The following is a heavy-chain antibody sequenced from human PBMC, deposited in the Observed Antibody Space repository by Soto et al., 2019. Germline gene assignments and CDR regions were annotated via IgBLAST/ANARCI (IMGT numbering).Heavy chain of an antibody. Sequence: QVQLVEAGGGVVQPGRSLRLSCVGSGFTFSSYGMHWVRQAPGKGLEWLAVISFDGNYKYHAVSVKGRFTISRNNSKTTLFLEMSSLRPEDTAVYYCVKDNLHSGSYENWSFDLWGRGTLVTVSS. J-gene: IGHJ2*01. V-gene: IGHV3-30*18. CDR1: GFTFSSYG. CDR2: ISFDGNYK. CDR3: VKDNLHSGSYENWSFDL. D-gene: IGHD1-26*01.